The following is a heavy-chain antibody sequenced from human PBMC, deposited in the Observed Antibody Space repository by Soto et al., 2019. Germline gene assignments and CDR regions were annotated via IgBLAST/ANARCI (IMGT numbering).Heavy chain of an antibody. CDR3: AKDLQYYDFWSGYSYYYYYMDV. V-gene: IGHV3-23*01. CDR1: GFTFSSYA. Sequence: GGSLRLSCAASGFTFSSYAMSWVRQAPGKGLEWVSAISGSGGSTYYADSVKGRFTISRDNSKNTLYLQMNSLRAEDTAVYYCAKDLQYYDFWSGYSYYYYYMDVWGKGTTVTVSS. CDR2: ISGSGGST. D-gene: IGHD3-3*01. J-gene: IGHJ6*03.